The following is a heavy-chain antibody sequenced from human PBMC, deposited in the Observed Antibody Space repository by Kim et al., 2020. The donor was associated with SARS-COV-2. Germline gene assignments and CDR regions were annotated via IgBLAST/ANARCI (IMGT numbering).Heavy chain of an antibody. V-gene: IGHV3-74*01. Sequence: GGSLRLSCAASGFTFSSYGMHWVRQAPGKGLVWVSPIYGDGGSTSYADSVKGRFTISRDNSKNTLYLQMNNLRAEDTAVYYCARKQWLILTDKSVAFDIWGQGTLVTVSS. D-gene: IGHD6-19*01. J-gene: IGHJ3*02. CDR3: ARKQWLILTDKSVAFDI. CDR2: IYGDGGST. CDR1: GFTFSSYG.